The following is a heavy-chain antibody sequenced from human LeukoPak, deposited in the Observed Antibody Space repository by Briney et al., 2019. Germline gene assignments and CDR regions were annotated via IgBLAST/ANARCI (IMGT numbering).Heavy chain of an antibody. D-gene: IGHD3-22*01. J-gene: IGHJ5*02. Sequence: TSVKVSCKASGYTFTSYDINWVRQATGQGLEWMGWMNPNSGNTGYAQKFQGRVTITRNTSISTAYMELSSLRSEHTAVYYCARGLHYYDSSGYSNWFDPWGQGTLATVSS. CDR1: GYTFTSYD. V-gene: IGHV1-8*03. CDR2: MNPNSGNT. CDR3: ARGLHYYDSSGYSNWFDP.